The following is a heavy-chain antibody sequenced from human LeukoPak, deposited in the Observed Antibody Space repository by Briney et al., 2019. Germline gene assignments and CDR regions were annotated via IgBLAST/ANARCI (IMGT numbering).Heavy chain of an antibody. CDR1: LLTFTSYG. D-gene: IGHD6-6*01. J-gene: IGHJ6*02. CDR3: ARGGFEQLVCDYYYGMDV. Sequence: PGGSLRPSRAPSLLTFTSYGMHRVGQAPGKGVGGVAVIWFVGSNKYYADSVKGRFTISRDNSKNTLYLQMNSLRAEDTAVYYCARGGFEQLVCDYYYGMDVWGQGTTVTVSS. CDR2: IWFVGSNK. V-gene: IGHV3-33*01.